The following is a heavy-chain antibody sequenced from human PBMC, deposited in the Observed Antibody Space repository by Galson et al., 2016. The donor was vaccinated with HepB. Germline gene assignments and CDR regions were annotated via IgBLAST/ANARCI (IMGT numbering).Heavy chain of an antibody. CDR2: ISYDGRNK. CDR3: TRRWANSWYGKKYFDN. Sequence: SLRLSCAVSGLTFISYNMNWVRQAPGKGLEWAAAISYDGRNKNYADSVKGRFTISRDNSKNTLYLQMNSLRAEDTAVYYCTRRWANSWYGKKYFDNWGQGTLVTVSS. D-gene: IGHD6-13*01. J-gene: IGHJ4*02. V-gene: IGHV3-30*04. CDR1: GLTFISYN.